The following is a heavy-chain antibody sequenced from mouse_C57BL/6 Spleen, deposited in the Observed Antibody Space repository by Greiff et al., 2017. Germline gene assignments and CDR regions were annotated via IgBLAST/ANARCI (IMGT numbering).Heavy chain of an antibody. CDR1: GFNIKDYY. CDR2: IDPEDGDT. Sequence: EVKLMESGAELVRPGASVKLSCTASGFNIKDYYMHWVKQRPEQGLEWIGRIDPEDGDTAYAPKFQGKATMTADTSSNTAYLQLISLTSEDTAVYYCTTSRYYGSSGSYAMDYWGQGTSVTVSS. CDR3: TTSRYYGSSGSYAMDY. D-gene: IGHD1-1*01. V-gene: IGHV14-1*01. J-gene: IGHJ4*01.